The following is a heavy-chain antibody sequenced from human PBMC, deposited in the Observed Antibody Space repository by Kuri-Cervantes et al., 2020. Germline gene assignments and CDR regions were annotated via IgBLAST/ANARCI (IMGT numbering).Heavy chain of an antibody. CDR3: ARFVIRGKTFDY. D-gene: IGHD3-10*01. CDR2: IYSSGST. Sequence: SETLSLTCTVSGGSVSSGSYYWSWIRQPPGKGLEWIGYIYSSGSTNYNPSLKSRVTISVDTSKNQFSLKLSSVTAADTAVYYCARFVIRGKTFDYWGQGTLVTVSS. J-gene: IGHJ4*02. CDR1: GGSVSSGSYY. V-gene: IGHV4-61*01.